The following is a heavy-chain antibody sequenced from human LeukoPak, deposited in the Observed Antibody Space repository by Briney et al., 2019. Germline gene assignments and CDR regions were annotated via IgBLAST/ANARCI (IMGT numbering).Heavy chain of an antibody. J-gene: IGHJ6*03. V-gene: IGHV1-69*05. CDR3: ARGGLFGVVTYYYYMDV. CDR1: GGTFSSYA. CDR2: IIPIFGTA. D-gene: IGHD3-3*01. Sequence: SVKVSCKASGGTFSSYAISWVRQAPGQGLEWMGGIIPIFGTANYAQKLQGRVTITTDESTSTAYMELSSLRSEDTAVYYCARGGLFGVVTYYYYMDVWGKGTTVTVSS.